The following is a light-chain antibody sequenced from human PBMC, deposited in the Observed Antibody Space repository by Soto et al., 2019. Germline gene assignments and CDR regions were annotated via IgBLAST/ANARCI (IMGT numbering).Light chain of an antibody. V-gene: IGLV2-14*01. Sequence: QSVLTQPASVSGSPGQSITISCTGTSSDVGVYDFVSWYQQHPGKGPKLLIYEVSNRPSGVSNRFSGSKSGNTASLTISGLQSEDEADYYCSSYTTSATLVFGGGTQLTV. CDR1: SSDVGVYDF. CDR3: SSYTTSATLV. J-gene: IGLJ3*02. CDR2: EVS.